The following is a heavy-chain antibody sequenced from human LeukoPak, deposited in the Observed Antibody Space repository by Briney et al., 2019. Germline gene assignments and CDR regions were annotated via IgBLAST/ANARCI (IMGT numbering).Heavy chain of an antibody. D-gene: IGHD4-17*01. CDR3: ANGPNDYGDYLVTAAEYYFDY. Sequence: GGSLRLSCAASGFTFSSYGMHWVRQAPGKGLEGVAVISYDGSNKYYADSVKGRFTISRDNSKNTLYLQMNSLRAEDTAVYYCANGPNDYGDYLVTAAEYYFDYWGQGTLVTVSS. V-gene: IGHV3-30*18. CDR2: ISYDGSNK. J-gene: IGHJ4*02. CDR1: GFTFSSYG.